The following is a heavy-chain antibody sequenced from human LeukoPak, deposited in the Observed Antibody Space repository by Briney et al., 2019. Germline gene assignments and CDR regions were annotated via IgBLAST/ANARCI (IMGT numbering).Heavy chain of an antibody. CDR2: ISDSGGDT. CDR3: AIDRWFGESLPPSDH. J-gene: IGHJ4*02. V-gene: IGHV3-23*01. CDR1: GFTFSSYA. Sequence: PGGSLRLSCAASGFTFSSYAMTWVRQAPGRGLEWVSAISDSGGDTYYADSVKGRFTISRDNSKNTLHLQMNSLRAEDTAIYYCAIDRWFGESLPPSDHWGQGTLVTVSS. D-gene: IGHD3-10*01.